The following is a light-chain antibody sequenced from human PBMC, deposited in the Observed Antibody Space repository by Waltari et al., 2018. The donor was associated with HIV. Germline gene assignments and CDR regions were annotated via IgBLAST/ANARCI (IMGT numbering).Light chain of an antibody. CDR2: EDS. Sequence: SYELTQPPSVSVSPGQTARIPCSGDAMQKKSAYWYQQRSGQAPVLVIYEDSERPSGIPERFSGSSSGTVATLTVSGAQLEDDADYYCYSTDDSGNYVVFGGGTKLTVL. CDR3: YSTDDSGNYVV. CDR1: AMQKKS. J-gene: IGLJ2*01. V-gene: IGLV3-10*01.